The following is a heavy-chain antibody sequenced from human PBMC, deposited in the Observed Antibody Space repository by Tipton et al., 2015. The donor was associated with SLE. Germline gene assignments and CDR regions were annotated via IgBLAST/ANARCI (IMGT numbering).Heavy chain of an antibody. CDR1: KFTFSDYY. CDR2: ISTTGNTI. Sequence: GSLRLSCAASKFTFSDYYMTWIRQAPGKGLEWVSYISTTGNTIYYADSVKGRFTISRDNSNNTLYLQMSSLRAEDTAVYYCVKNDRVSRVLRFLEWLFDAFDIWGQGTMVTVSS. J-gene: IGHJ3*02. V-gene: IGHV3-11*04. D-gene: IGHD3-3*01. CDR3: VKNDRVSRVLRFLEWLFDAFDI.